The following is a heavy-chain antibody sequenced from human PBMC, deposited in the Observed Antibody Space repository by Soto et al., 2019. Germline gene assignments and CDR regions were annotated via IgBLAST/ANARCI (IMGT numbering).Heavy chain of an antibody. CDR3: ASRQWLGYDY. J-gene: IGHJ4*02. V-gene: IGHV4-61*01. CDR1: GGSVSSGSYY. D-gene: IGHD6-19*01. CDR2: IYYSGST. Sequence: SETLSLTCAVSGGSVSSGSYYWSWIRQPPGKGLEWIGYIYYSGSTNYNPSLKSRVTISVDTSKNQFSLKLSSVTAADTAMYYCASRQWLGYDYWGQGTLVTVSS.